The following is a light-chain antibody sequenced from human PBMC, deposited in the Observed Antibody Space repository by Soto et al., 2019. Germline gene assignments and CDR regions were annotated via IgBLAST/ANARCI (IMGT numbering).Light chain of an antibody. V-gene: IGKV3-20*01. CDR1: QSVSSD. Sequence: EIVMTQSPATLSVSPGERATLSCRASQSVSSDLAWYHQKPGQAPRLLIYGASNRATGIPERFSGSGSGTDFTLTISRLEPQDSAMYYCQQYVISVTFGQGTRLEIK. CDR2: GAS. J-gene: IGKJ5*01. CDR3: QQYVISVT.